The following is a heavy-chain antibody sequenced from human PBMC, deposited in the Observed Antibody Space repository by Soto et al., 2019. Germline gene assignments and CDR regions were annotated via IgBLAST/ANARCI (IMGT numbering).Heavy chain of an antibody. J-gene: IGHJ4*02. Sequence: GASVKVSCKASGYTFTTHNINWVRQATGRGFQWLGWINPSNEITTFSEFFQGRITMTRDTSTNTVHMELNMLTSDDTAVYYCMRGGWGDSPIDYWGQGTQVTVSS. D-gene: IGHD1-26*01. CDR2: INPSNEIT. V-gene: IGHV1-2*02. CDR3: MRGGWGDSPIDY. CDR1: GYTFTTHN.